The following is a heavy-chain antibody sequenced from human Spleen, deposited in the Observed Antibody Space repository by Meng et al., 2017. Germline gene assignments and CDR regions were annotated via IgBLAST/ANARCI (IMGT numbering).Heavy chain of an antibody. CDR3: ARDLSYFDL. CDR2: IYSGGST. Sequence: VQLVGLVGGCARPWVVLDRSCAASGFPVSSSSMSWVRQAPGKGLEWVSFIYSGGSTYYADSVKGRFTISRDNSKNTVYLQMDSLRAEDTAVYYCARDLSYFDLWGRGTLVTVSS. V-gene: IGHV3-66*02. CDR1: GFPVSSSS. J-gene: IGHJ2*01. D-gene: IGHD2/OR15-2a*01.